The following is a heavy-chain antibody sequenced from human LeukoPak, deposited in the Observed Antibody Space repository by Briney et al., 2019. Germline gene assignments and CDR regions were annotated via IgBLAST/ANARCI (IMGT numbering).Heavy chain of an antibody. CDR3: AKGGGLAAAGTPFYL. Sequence: PGGSLRLSCAASGFTFSNYAMSWVRQAPGKGLEWVSAISGSGAYTYYADSVKGRLTISRDNSKNTLYLQMNSLGAEDTAVYYCAKGGGLAAAGTPFYLRGQGTLVP. CDR1: GFTFSNYA. CDR2: ISGSGAYT. J-gene: IGHJ4*01. V-gene: IGHV3-23*01. D-gene: IGHD6-13*01.